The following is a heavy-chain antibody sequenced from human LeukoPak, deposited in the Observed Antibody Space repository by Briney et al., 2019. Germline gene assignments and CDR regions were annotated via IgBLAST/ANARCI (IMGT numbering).Heavy chain of an antibody. CDR1: GYTFTSNG. CDR3: ARALLWFGEPSHIDY. J-gene: IGHJ4*02. Sequence: ASVKVSCKASGYTFTSNGISWVRQAPGQGLEWMGWISAYNENTNYAQKLQGRVTMTTDISTSTVYMELRSLRSDDTAAYYCARALLWFGEPSHIDYWGQGTLVTASS. CDR2: ISAYNENT. V-gene: IGHV1-18*01. D-gene: IGHD3-10*01.